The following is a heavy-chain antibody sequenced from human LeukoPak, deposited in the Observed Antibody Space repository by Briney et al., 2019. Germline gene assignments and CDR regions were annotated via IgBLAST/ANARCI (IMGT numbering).Heavy chain of an antibody. CDR2: INHSGST. CDR1: GGAFSGYY. Sequence: PSETLSLTCAVYGGAFSGYYWSWIRQPPGKGLEWIGEINHSGSTNYNPSLKSRVTISVDTSKNQFSLKLNSVTAADTAVYYCARAEHIVVVPRGLYLGSWGQGTLVTVSS. CDR3: ARAEHIVVVPRGLYLGS. D-gene: IGHD2-21*01. J-gene: IGHJ4*02. V-gene: IGHV4-34*01.